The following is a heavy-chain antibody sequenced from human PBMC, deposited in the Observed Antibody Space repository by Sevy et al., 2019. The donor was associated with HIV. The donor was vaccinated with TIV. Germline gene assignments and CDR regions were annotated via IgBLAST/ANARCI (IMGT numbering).Heavy chain of an antibody. J-gene: IGHJ3*02. CDR2: MIPIFGTA. Sequence: ASVKVSCKASGGTFSSYAISWVRQAPGQGLEWMGGMIPIFGTANYAQKFQGRVTITADESTSTAYMELSSLRSEDTAVYYCARAGYYDSSGSDAFDIWGQGTMVTVSS. CDR1: GGTFSSYA. D-gene: IGHD3-22*01. V-gene: IGHV1-69*13. CDR3: ARAGYYDSSGSDAFDI.